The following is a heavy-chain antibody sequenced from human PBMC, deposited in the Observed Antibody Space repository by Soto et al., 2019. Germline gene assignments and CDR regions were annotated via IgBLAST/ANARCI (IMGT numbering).Heavy chain of an antibody. CDR1: GFTFSSYA. J-gene: IGHJ4*02. CDR2: ISGSGDIT. CDR3: APSGFDY. V-gene: IGHV3-23*01. Sequence: EVQLLESGGGLVQPGGSLRLSCAASGFTFSSYALTWVRQAPGKGLEWVSIISGSGDITNYADSVKGRFTISRDNSKNPVYLQMNSLRAEDTAVYYCAPSGFDYWGQGTLVTVSS. D-gene: IGHD1-26*01.